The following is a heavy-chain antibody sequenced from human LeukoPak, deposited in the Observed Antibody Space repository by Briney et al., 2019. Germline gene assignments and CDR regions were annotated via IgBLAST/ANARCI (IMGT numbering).Heavy chain of an antibody. CDR3: ASPFPDYGDKRDY. J-gene: IGHJ4*02. D-gene: IGHD4-17*01. CDR2: ISSSSYI. CDR1: GFTFSSYS. Sequence: GGSLRLSCAASGFTFSSYSMNWVRQAPGKGLEWVSSISSSSYIYYADSVKGRFTISRDNAKNSLYLQMNSLRAEDTAVYYCASPFPDYGDKRDYWGQGTLVTVSS. V-gene: IGHV3-21*01.